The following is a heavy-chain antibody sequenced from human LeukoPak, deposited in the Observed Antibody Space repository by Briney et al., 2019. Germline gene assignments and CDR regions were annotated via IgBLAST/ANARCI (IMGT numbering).Heavy chain of an antibody. J-gene: IGHJ5*02. D-gene: IGHD4-17*01. CDR2: INSDGSTT. Sequence: PGGSLRLSCAASGFTFSSYWMHWVRQTPGKGLVWVSRINSDGSTTSYADSVKGRFTISRDNAKNTLYLQMSSLRAEDTAVYYCVRARDYGDYVNWFDPWGQGTLVTVSS. CDR3: VRARDYGDYVNWFDP. V-gene: IGHV3-74*01. CDR1: GFTFSSYW.